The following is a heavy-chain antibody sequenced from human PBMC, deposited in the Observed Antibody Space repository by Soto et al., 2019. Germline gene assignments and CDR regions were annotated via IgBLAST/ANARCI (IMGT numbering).Heavy chain of an antibody. Sequence: SETLSLTCTVSGGSISSGGYYWSWIRQHPGKGLEWIGYIYYSGSTYYNPSLKSRVTISVDTSKNQFSLKLSSVTAADTALYYCARVFGEKTYYYYGMDVWGQGTTVTVSS. J-gene: IGHJ6*02. CDR1: GGSISSGGYY. V-gene: IGHV4-31*03. CDR3: ARVFGEKTYYYYGMDV. CDR2: IYYSGST. D-gene: IGHD3-10*02.